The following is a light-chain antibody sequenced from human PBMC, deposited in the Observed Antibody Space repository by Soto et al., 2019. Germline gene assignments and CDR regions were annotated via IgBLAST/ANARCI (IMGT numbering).Light chain of an antibody. CDR3: QQYNSYLWT. CDR1: QSVSSSY. V-gene: IGKV3-20*01. CDR2: GAS. J-gene: IGKJ1*01. Sequence: EIVLTQSPGTLSLSPGERATLSCRASQSVSSSYLAWYQQKPGQAPRLLIYGASSRATGIPGRFSGSGSGTEFTLTISSLQPDDFATYYCQQYNSYLWTFGQGTKVEIK.